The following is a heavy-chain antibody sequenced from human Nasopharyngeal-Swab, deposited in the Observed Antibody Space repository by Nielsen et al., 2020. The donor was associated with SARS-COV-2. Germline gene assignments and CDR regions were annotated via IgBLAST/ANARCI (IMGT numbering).Heavy chain of an antibody. V-gene: IGHV3-21*01. D-gene: IGHD4-17*01. J-gene: IGHJ4*02. CDR2: ISSSSSYI. CDR3: ATDYVETRDY. Sequence: QPPGKGLEWVSSISSSSSYIYYADSVKGRFTISRDNAKNSLYLQMNSLRAEDTAVYYCATDYVETRDYWGQGTLVTVSS.